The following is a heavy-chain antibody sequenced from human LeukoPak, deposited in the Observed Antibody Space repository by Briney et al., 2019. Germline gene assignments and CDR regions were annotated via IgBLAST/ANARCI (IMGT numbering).Heavy chain of an antibody. CDR3: ARAIWSGYYGGTRYYYYYGMDV. V-gene: IGHV1-2*06. D-gene: IGHD3-3*01. J-gene: IGHJ6*02. CDR1: GYTFTGYY. CDR2: INPNSGGT. Sequence: ASVKVSCKASGYTFTGYYMHWVRQAPGQGLEWMGRINPNSGGTNYAQKFQGRVTMTRDTSISTAYMELSRLRSDDTAVYYCARAIWSGYYGGTRYYYYYGMDVWGQGTTVTVSS.